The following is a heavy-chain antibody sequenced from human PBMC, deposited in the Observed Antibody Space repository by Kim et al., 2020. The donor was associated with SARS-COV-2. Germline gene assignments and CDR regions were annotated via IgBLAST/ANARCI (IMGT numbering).Heavy chain of an antibody. J-gene: IGHJ5*02. CDR2: IYTSGST. CDR3: ARGENGSGSYYTWFDP. V-gene: IGHV4-61*02. D-gene: IGHD3-10*01. Sequence: SETLSLTCTVSGGSISSGSYYWSWIRQPAGKGLEWIGRIYTSGSTNYNPSLKSRVTISVDTSKNQFSLKLSSVTAADTAVYYCARGENGSGSYYTWFDPWGQGTLVTVSS. CDR1: GGSISSGSYY.